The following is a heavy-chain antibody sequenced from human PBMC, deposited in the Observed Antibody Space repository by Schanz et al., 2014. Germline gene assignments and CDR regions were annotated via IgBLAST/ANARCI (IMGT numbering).Heavy chain of an antibody. Sequence: EVQLLESGGTVVQPGGSLRLSCAASGFTFSIYGMSWVRQAPGKGLEWVSYISSSSSTIYYADSVKGRFTISRDNAKNSLYLQMNSLRAEDAAVYYCARGVRIDSWGQGTLVTVSS. J-gene: IGHJ4*02. CDR1: GFTFSIYG. CDR3: ARGVRIDS. V-gene: IGHV3-48*04. D-gene: IGHD3-3*01. CDR2: ISSSSSTI.